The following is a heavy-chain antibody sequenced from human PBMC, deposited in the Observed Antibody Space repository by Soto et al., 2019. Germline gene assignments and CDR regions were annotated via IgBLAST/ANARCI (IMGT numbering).Heavy chain of an antibody. Sequence: QVHLVESGGGVVQPGRSLKLSCAASGFTFSNYGIHWVRQAPGKGLEWVAVMWEDGRTKYYADSVKGRFTIDRDNAKNTLYLQRDSLRAEDTAVYYCGMTYGGNSLWDFDYWGQGTLVSVSS. CDR1: GFTFSNYG. D-gene: IGHD4-17*01. CDR2: MWEDGRTK. V-gene: IGHV3-33*01. J-gene: IGHJ4*02. CDR3: GMTYGGNSLWDFDY.